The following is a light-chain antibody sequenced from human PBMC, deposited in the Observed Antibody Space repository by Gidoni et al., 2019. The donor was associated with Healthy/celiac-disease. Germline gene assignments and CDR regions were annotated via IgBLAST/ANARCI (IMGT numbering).Light chain of an antibody. Sequence: DIQMTQSPSSLSASVGDRVTITCQARPDISHYLNWYQQKPGKAPKLLIDDATNVETGLPSRFSGSGSGTDFTFTSSSLQPEDIATYYCQQYDKLPRTFGPGTKVDIK. CDR2: DAT. CDR1: PDISHY. V-gene: IGKV1-33*01. J-gene: IGKJ3*01. CDR3: QQYDKLPRT.